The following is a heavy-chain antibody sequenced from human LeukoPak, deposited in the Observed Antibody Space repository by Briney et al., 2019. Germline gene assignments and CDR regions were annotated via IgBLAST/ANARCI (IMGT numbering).Heavy chain of an antibody. CDR3: ARVHDTTGYYHYFDS. D-gene: IGHD3-9*01. J-gene: IGHJ4*02. Sequence: PGGSLRLSCEASGFTFSPYPMHWVRQAPDKGLEWVAMISYHGSNEYYADSVKGRFTISRDNSKNTLYLQMNNPRVEDTAIYYCARVHDTTGYYHYFDSWGQGTLVTVSS. CDR1: GFTFSPYP. CDR2: ISYHGSNE. V-gene: IGHV3-30*04.